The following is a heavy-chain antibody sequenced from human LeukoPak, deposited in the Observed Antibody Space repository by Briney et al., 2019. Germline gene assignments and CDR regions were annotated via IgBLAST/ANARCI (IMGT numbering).Heavy chain of an antibody. D-gene: IGHD6-13*01. CDR2: ISSSSSYI. CDR3: ARDLSHIAAPGEKNY. J-gene: IGHJ4*02. CDR1: GFTFSSYS. Sequence: GGSLRLSCAASGFTFSSYSMNWVRQAPGKGLEWVSSISSSSSYIYYADSVKGRFTISRDNAKNSLYLQMNSLRAEDTAVYYCARDLSHIAAPGEKNYWGQGTLVTVSS. V-gene: IGHV3-21*01.